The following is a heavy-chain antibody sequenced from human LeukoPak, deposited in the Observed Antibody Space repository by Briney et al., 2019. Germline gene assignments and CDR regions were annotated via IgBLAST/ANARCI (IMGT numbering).Heavy chain of an antibody. CDR1: GGSISSHY. J-gene: IGHJ4*02. V-gene: IGHV4-4*09. CDR2: IYSSGST. Sequence: SETLSLTCTVSGGSISSHYWNWIRQLPGKGLEWIGYIYSSGSTDYNPSLKSRVTISGDTSKNQFSLKLSSVTAADTAVYYCARVRYDILTGYYTLVDYWGQGTLVTVSS. D-gene: IGHD3-9*01. CDR3: ARVRYDILTGYYTLVDY.